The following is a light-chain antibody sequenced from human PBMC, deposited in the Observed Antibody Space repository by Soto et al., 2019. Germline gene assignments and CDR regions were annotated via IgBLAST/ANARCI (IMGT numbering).Light chain of an antibody. CDR3: QTWGTGFQV. CDR2: LNNDGSH. CDR1: RGHSSYA. Sequence: QPVLTQSPSASASRGASVTLNCTLSRGHSSYAIAWHQKQPGKGPRYLMDLNNDGSHTKGDGIPDRFSGSSSGAERYLIIASLQSEDEADYYCQTWGTGFQVFGGGTKVTVL. J-gene: IGLJ2*01. V-gene: IGLV4-69*01.